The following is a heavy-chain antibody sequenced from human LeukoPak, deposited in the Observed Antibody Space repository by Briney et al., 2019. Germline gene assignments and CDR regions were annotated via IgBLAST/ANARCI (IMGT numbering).Heavy chain of an antibody. CDR2: IWYDGSKT. V-gene: IGHV3-33*06. CDR3: AKDRGRPGIAAAADY. J-gene: IGHJ4*02. CDR1: GFTFRSHW. Sequence: GGSVRLSCAASGFTFRSHWMSWLRPAPGKGLEWVALIWYDGSKTYYADSVKGRFTISRDNSKNTLFLQMNSLRAEDTAVYYCAKDRGRPGIAAAADYWGQGTLVTVSS. D-gene: IGHD6-13*01.